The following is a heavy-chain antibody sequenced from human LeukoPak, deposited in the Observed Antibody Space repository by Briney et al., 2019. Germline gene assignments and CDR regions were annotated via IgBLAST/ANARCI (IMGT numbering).Heavy chain of an antibody. D-gene: IGHD6-19*01. J-gene: IGHJ4*02. CDR2: ISGSGGST. CDR1: GFTFSSYA. V-gene: IGHV3-23*01. CDR3: AKDLAVAGLY. Sequence: PGGSLRLSCAASGFTFSSYAMSWVRQAPGKGLEWVSAISGSGGSTYYADSVKGRFTISRGNSKNTLSLQMNSLRAEDTAVYYCAKDLAVAGLYWGQGTLVTVSS.